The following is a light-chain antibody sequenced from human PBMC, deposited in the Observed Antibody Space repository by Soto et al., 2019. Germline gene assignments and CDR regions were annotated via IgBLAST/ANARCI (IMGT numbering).Light chain of an antibody. CDR2: GAS. J-gene: IGKJ2*01. Sequence: EIVLTQSPGTLSLSPGERATLSCRASQSVSSSYLAWYQQSPGQAPRLLVYGASSRATGIPDRFSGSGSGTDFTITISRLEPEDFAVYYCQQYGSSPPATFGQGTKLEIK. V-gene: IGKV3-20*01. CDR3: QQYGSSPPAT. CDR1: QSVSSSY.